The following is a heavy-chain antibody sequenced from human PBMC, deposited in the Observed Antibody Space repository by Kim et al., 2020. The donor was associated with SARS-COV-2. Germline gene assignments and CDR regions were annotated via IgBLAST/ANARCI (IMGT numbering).Heavy chain of an antibody. Sequence: GESLKISCKGSGYSFTSYWIGWVRQMPGKGLEWMGIIYPGDSDTRYSPSFQGQVTISADKSISTAYLQWSSLKASDTAMYYCARLPVGIAAAGNAFDIWGQGTMVTVSS. J-gene: IGHJ3*02. CDR1: GYSFTSYW. V-gene: IGHV5-51*01. CDR3: ARLPVGIAAAGNAFDI. CDR2: IYPGDSDT. D-gene: IGHD6-13*01.